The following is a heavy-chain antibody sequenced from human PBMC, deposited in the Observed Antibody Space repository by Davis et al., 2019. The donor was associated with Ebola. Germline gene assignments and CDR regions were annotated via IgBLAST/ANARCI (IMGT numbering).Heavy chain of an antibody. D-gene: IGHD5-12*01. CDR3: ARGWLRSGLDS. V-gene: IGHV6-1*01. CDR2: TYYNSKWYH. Sequence: HSQTLSLTCAISGDSVSTAGWNWIRQSPSRGLEWLGRTYYNSKWYHDYAVSVKSRISINADTSKNQFSLQLNSVTPEDTAVYYCARGWLRSGLDSWGQGTLVTVSS. J-gene: IGHJ4*02. CDR1: GDSVSTAG.